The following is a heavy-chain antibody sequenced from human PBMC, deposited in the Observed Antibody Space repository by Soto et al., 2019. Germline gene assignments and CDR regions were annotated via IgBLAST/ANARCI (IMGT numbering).Heavy chain of an antibody. D-gene: IGHD3-10*02. CDR3: ACARMFSRAHHGY. J-gene: IGHJ4*02. CDR1: GYTFITFG. Sequence: QVHLVQSGAVVENPGASVKVSCKASGYTFITFGINWVRQAPGQGLEWMGWISPYNGNANYPQKHQDRLTITTDTSTNTAYLELRSLRSDDTAVYFCACARMFSRAHHGYWGQGTRVTVSS. V-gene: IGHV1-18*04. CDR2: ISPYNGNA.